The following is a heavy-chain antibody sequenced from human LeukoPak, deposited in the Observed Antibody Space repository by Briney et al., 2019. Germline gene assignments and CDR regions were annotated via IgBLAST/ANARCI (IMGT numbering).Heavy chain of an antibody. CDR2: INHSGST. D-gene: IGHD2-15*01. J-gene: IGHJ6*03. CDR1: GGSFSGYY. Sequence: SETLSLTCAVYGGSFSGYYWSWIRQPPGKELEWIGEINHSGSTNYNPSLKSRVTISVDTSKNQFSLKLSSVTAADTAVYYCARGGGGYYYYYYMDVWGKGTTVTVSS. CDR3: ARGGGGYYYYYYMDV. V-gene: IGHV4-34*01.